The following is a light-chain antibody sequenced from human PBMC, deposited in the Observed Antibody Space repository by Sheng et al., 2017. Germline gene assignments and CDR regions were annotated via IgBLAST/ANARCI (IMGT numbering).Light chain of an antibody. CDR2: AAS. Sequence: EIVLTQSPGTLSLSPGERATLSCGASQSVSSSYLAWYQHKPGQAPRLLIYAASSRATGIPDRFSGSGSGTDFTLTISRLEPEDFAVYYCQKYGTSPLTFGQGTRLEIK. CDR3: QKYGTSPLT. J-gene: IGKJ5*01. V-gene: IGKV3-20*01. CDR1: QSVSSSY.